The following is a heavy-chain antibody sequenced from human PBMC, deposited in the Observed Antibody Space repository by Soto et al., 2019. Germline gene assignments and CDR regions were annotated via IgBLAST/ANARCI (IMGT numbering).Heavy chain of an antibody. J-gene: IGHJ4*02. CDR2: INAGNGNT. V-gene: IGHV1-3*01. Sequence: GASVKVSCKASGYTFTSYDMHWVRQAPGQRLEWMGWINAGNGNTKYSQKFQGRVTITRDTSTSTVYMELSSLRSEDTAVYYCAREGGGAVALDYCGQGSLVTVSS. D-gene: IGHD6-19*01. CDR3: AREGGGAVALDY. CDR1: GYTFTSYD.